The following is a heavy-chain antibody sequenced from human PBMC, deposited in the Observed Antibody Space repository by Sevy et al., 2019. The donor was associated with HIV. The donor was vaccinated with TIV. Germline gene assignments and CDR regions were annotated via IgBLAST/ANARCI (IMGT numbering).Heavy chain of an antibody. CDR2: IKSKTGGGKK. D-gene: IGHD1-1*01. V-gene: IGHV3-15*01. CDR3: TTDSKERGLSALLDY. CDR1: GFTFSNAW. J-gene: IGHJ4*02. Sequence: GGSLRLSFAASGFTFSNAWMSWVRQAPGKGLEWVGRIKSKTGGGKKDHAEPVKGRFTISKNDSKNTLYLKMNSLKTEDTVIYCCTTDSKERGLSALLDYWGQGTLVTVSS.